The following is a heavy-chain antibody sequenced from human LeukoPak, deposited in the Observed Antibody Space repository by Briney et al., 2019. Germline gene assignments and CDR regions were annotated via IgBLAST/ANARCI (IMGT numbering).Heavy chain of an antibody. CDR3: ARGGWGTAIDY. Sequence: GGTLRLSCAASGFTFSSYWMHWVRQAPGKGLVWVSYISGDGSRTTYAASVKGRFTISRDNAKNTLDLQMNSLRAEDTAVYYCARGGWGTAIDYWAQGTLVTVSS. CDR1: GFTFSSYW. D-gene: IGHD1-7*01. J-gene: IGHJ4*02. V-gene: IGHV3-74*01. CDR2: ISGDGSRT.